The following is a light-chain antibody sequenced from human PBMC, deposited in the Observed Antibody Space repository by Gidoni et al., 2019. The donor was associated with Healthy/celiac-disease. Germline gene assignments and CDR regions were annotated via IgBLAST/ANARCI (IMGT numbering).Light chain of an antibody. CDR1: KLGNKN. CDR2: QDT. V-gene: IGLV3-1*01. Sequence: SYEVTQPPSVSVSPGQAASITCSGDKLGNKNVCWFQQKSGQSPVLVIYQDTKRHSGIPERFSGSKAANTATLTISGTQAMDEADYYCQAWDSSTAVFGTGTKVTVL. CDR3: QAWDSSTAV. J-gene: IGLJ1*01.